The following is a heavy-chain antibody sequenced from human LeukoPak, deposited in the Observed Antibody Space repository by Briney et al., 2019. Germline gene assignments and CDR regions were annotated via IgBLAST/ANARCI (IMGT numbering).Heavy chain of an antibody. J-gene: IGHJ6*02. V-gene: IGHV1-18*01. Sequence: ASVKVSCKASGYTFTSYGICWVRQAPGQGPGWMGWISAYNGNTNYAQTLQGRVTMTTDTSTSTAYMELRSLRSDDTAVYYCARDPGVMVRGGDYYYYYGMDVWGQGTTVTVSS. CDR1: GYTFTSYG. CDR2: ISAYNGNT. CDR3: ARDPGVMVRGGDYYYYYGMDV. D-gene: IGHD3-10*01.